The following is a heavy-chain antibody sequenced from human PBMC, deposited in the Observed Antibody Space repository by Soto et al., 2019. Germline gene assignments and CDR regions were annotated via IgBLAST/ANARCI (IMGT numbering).Heavy chain of an antibody. J-gene: IGHJ6*02. CDR3: ARPLAAAGYYYYYGMDV. CDR1: GYTFTGYD. D-gene: IGHD6-13*01. CDR2: INPNSGGT. V-gene: IGHV1-2*02. Sequence: GASVQVSCKASGYTFTGYDMHWVRQAPGQGLEWMGWINPNSGGTNYAQKFQGRVTMTRDTSISTAYMELSRLRSDDTAVYYCARPLAAAGYYYYYGMDVWGQGTTVTVSS.